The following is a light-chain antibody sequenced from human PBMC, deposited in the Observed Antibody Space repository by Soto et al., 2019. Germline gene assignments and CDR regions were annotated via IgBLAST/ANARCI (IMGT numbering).Light chain of an antibody. Sequence: QSVLTQPPSASGTPGQRVPISCSGSSSNLGSNTVNWYQQVPGTAPKLLISSDNQRPAGVPDRFSGSQSGTSASLAISGLQSEDEADYNCVAWDDSLKGWVFGGGTKLTVL. V-gene: IGLV1-44*01. CDR3: VAWDDSLKGWV. J-gene: IGLJ3*02. CDR2: SDN. CDR1: SSNLGSNT.